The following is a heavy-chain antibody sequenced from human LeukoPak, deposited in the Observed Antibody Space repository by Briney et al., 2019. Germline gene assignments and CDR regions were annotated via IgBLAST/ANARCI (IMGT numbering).Heavy chain of an antibody. J-gene: IGHJ6*01. CDR3: ARDSIISSGMDV. CDR2: IYYSGST. CDR1: GGSVSSYY. Sequence: SETLSLTCTVSGGSVSSYYWSWIRQPPGKGLEWVWYIYYSGSTNYNPSLESRVTISVDTSKNQFTLKLSSVAAADTAVYYCARDSIISSGMDVWGQGTTVTVSS. V-gene: IGHV4-59*02. D-gene: IGHD2/OR15-2a*01.